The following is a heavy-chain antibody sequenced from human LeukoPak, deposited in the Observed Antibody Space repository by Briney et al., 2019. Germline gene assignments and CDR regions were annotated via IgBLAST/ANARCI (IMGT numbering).Heavy chain of an antibody. D-gene: IGHD3-10*01. V-gene: IGHV1-2*02. CDR3: ARVREDYYGSGTLYGMDV. Sequence: GESLKISCKGSGYSFTGYSMHWVRQAPGQGLEWMGWINPNSGGTNYAQKFQGRVTMTRDTSISTAYMELSRLRSDDTAVYYCARVREDYYGSGTLYGMDVWGQGTTVTVSS. CDR2: INPNSGGT. J-gene: IGHJ6*02. CDR1: GYSFTGYS.